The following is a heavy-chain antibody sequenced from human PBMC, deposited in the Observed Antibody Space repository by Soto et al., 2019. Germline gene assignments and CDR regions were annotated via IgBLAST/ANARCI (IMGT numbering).Heavy chain of an antibody. V-gene: IGHV5-51*01. CDR3: ARGYSGYDRVGYWLDP. J-gene: IGHJ5*02. Sequence: LGDSLKISCNCSGYSFTSYWIGWVRQMPGKGLEWMGIIYPGDSDTRYSPSFQGQVTISADKSISTAYLQWSSLKASDTAMYYCARGYSGYDRVGYWLDPWGQGTLVTVSS. CDR2: IYPGDSDT. D-gene: IGHD5-12*01. CDR1: GYSFTSYW.